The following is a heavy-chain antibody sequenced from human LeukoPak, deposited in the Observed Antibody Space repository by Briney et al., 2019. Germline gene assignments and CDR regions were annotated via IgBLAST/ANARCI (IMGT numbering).Heavy chain of an antibody. Sequence: PSETLSLTCTVSGGSINTYYWGWIRQPPGKGLEWIGYVYYSGSTNYNPSLTSRVTISVDTSKNQFSLKLSSMTAADTAVYYCVRVGVTRRNWFDPWGQGTLVTVSS. CDR2: VYYSGST. J-gene: IGHJ5*02. CDR3: VRVGVTRRNWFDP. V-gene: IGHV4-59*01. CDR1: GGSINTYY. D-gene: IGHD3-3*01.